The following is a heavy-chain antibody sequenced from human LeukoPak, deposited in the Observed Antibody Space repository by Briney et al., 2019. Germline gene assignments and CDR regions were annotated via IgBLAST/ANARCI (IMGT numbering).Heavy chain of an antibody. J-gene: IGHJ4*02. V-gene: IGHV3-48*01. CDR1: GFTFSSFS. CDR3: VRDYNWCFDY. Sequence: GGSLRLSCATSGFTFSSFSMNWVRQAPGKGLEWISYIKSDSSTLYYADSVKGRFTISRDKAKNSLYLQMNSLRAEDTAVYYCVRDYNWCFDYWGQGTLVTVSS. D-gene: IGHD1-1*01. CDR2: IKSDSSTL.